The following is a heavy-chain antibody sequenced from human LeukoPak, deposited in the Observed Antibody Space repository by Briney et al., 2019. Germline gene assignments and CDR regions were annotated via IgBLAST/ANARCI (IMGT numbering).Heavy chain of an antibody. V-gene: IGHV1-69*05. CDR1: GGTFSSYA. CDR2: IIPIFGTA. D-gene: IGHD3-22*01. Sequence: ASVKVSCKASGGTFSSYAISWVRHAPGQGLEWMGGIIPIFGTANYAQKFQGRVTITTDESTSTAYMELSSLRSEDTAVYYCARGDSSGYYSSFDYWGQGTLVTVSS. J-gene: IGHJ4*02. CDR3: ARGDSSGYYSSFDY.